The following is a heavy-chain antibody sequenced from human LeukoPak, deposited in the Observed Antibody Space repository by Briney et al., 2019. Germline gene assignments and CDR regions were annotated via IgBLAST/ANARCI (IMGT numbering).Heavy chain of an antibody. CDR1: GFTFGDYG. D-gene: IGHD7-27*01. Sequence: WGSLRLSCAASGFTFGDYGMSWVCLAPGEGLGWVSGVSWNGGSTGYADSVKGRFTISRDNAKNSLYLQMNSLRAEDTALYYCARITGDQYYYYYMDVWGKGTTVTVSS. CDR3: ARITGDQYYYYYMDV. V-gene: IGHV3-20*04. CDR2: VSWNGGST. J-gene: IGHJ6*03.